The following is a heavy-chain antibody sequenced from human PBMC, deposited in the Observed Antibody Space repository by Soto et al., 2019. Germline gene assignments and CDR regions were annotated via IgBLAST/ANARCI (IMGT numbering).Heavy chain of an antibody. V-gene: IGHV3-23*01. D-gene: IGHD2-2*01. CDR2: ISGNAATT. Sequence: EVQLLESGGDLIHPGGSLRLSCAGSGFSFSSYALAWVRQATGKGLEWVSSISGNAATTSYAESVKGRFAISRDNSKSTLYLQMNSLRVEDTAVYYCARDRFRSASSCYFTWGQGTLVTVSS. CDR1: GFSFSSYA. J-gene: IGHJ5*02. CDR3: ARDRFRSASSCYFT.